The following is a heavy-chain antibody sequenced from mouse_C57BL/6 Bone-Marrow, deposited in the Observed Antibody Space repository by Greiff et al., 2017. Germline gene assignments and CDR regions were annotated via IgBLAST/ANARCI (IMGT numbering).Heavy chain of an antibody. CDR1: GYTFTSYW. J-gene: IGHJ1*03. CDR3: ARWANWVYWWFDV. Sequence: QVQLQQPGAELVKPGASVKLSCKASGYTFTSYWMQWVKQRPGQGLEWIGEIDPSDSYTNYNQKFKGKATLTVDTSSSTAYMQLSSLTSEDSAVYYCARWANWVYWWFDVWGTGTTVTVSA. D-gene: IGHD4-1*01. V-gene: IGHV1-50*01. CDR2: IDPSDSYT.